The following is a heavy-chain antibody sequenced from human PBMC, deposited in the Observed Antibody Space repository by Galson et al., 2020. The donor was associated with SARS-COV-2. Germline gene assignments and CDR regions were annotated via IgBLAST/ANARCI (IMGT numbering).Heavy chain of an antibody. Sequence: ASVKVPCQASGYTFTDYYIHWVRQAPGQGLEWMGWINPKSGGTNYAQKFECMVTITRDTSITTAYMELSRLRADDTSVYSCASLRYYDVFTFYIVDVWGQGTMVTVSS. CDR1: GYTFTDYY. J-gene: IGHJ6*02. V-gene: IGHV1-2*02. D-gene: IGHD3-9*01. CDR2: INPKSGGT. CDR3: ASLRYYDVFTFYIVDV.